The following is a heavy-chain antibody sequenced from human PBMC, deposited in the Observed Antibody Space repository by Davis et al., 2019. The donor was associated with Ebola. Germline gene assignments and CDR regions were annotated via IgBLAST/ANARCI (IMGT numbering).Heavy chain of an antibody. CDR3: ARESWNARVGWFDP. Sequence: ASVKVSCKASGYTFTSYYMHWVRQAPGQGLEWMGIINPNSGGTNYAQKFQGWVTMTRDTSISTAYMELSRLRSDDTAVYYCARESWNARVGWFDPWGQGTLVTVSS. V-gene: IGHV1-2*04. CDR2: INPNSGGT. J-gene: IGHJ5*02. CDR1: GYTFTSYY. D-gene: IGHD1-1*01.